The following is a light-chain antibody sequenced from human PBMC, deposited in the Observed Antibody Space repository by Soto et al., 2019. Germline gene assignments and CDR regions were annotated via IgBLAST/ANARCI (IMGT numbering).Light chain of an antibody. CDR1: QSISSW. Sequence: DLQMTQSPSTLSASVGDRVTITCRASQSISSWLAWYQQKPGKAPKLLIYDASSLESGVPSRFSGSGSVTEFTLTISSLQPDDFATYYCQQYNSYWTFGQGTKVDVK. CDR2: DAS. CDR3: QQYNSYWT. V-gene: IGKV1-5*01. J-gene: IGKJ1*01.